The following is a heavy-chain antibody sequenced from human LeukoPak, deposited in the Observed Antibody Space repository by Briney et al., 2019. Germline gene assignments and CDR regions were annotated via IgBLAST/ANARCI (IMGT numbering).Heavy chain of an antibody. J-gene: IGHJ1*01. D-gene: IGHD1-26*01. V-gene: IGHV3-23*01. CDR3: AKHSGSYHGYFQH. Sequence: GGSLRLSCAASGFTFSSYAMSWVRQAPGKGLEWISAISGSGGSTYYADSVKGRFTISRDNSKNTLYLQMNSLRAEDTAVYYCAKHSGSYHGYFQHWGQGTLATVSS. CDR2: ISGSGGST. CDR1: GFTFSSYA.